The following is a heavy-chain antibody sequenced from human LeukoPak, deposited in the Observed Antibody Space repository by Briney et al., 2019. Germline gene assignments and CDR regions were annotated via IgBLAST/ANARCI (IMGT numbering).Heavy chain of an antibody. Sequence: GGSLRLSCAASGFPFSDYWMHWVRQAPGKGLVWVSRIKSDGSHTIYADSVKGRFTTSRDNAKNTLYLQMNSLRVEDSAVYYCASSILMWLGDDMDAWGQGTTVTVSS. J-gene: IGHJ6*02. CDR1: GFPFSDYW. D-gene: IGHD3-10*01. CDR3: ASSILMWLGDDMDA. V-gene: IGHV3-74*01. CDR2: IKSDGSHT.